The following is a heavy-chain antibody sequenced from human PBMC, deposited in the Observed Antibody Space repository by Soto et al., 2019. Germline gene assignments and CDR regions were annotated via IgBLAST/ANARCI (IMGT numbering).Heavy chain of an antibody. J-gene: IGHJ4*02. CDR3: ARMRGTYDSSGFDY. Sequence: ETLSLTCTVSGGSISSYYWSWIRQPPGKGLEWIGYIYYSGSTNYNPSLKSRVTISVDTSKNQFSLKLSSVTAADTAVYYCARMRGTYDSSGFDYWGQGTLVTVSS. CDR1: GGSISSYY. CDR2: IYYSGST. V-gene: IGHV4-59*01. D-gene: IGHD3-22*01.